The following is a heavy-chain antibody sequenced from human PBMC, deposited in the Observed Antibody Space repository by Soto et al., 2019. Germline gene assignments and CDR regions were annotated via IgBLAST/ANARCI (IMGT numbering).Heavy chain of an antibody. J-gene: IGHJ4*02. D-gene: IGHD6-19*01. V-gene: IGHV3-15*01. CDR1: GFTFSDAW. Sequence: VQLVESGGGLVNPAGSLRLSCVASGFTFSDAWMSWVRQAPGKGLEWVGRIRNKKDGGTAQYAPPVRGRFTISRDDSKNTLYLQMSSLKTEDTAVYYCTTGSSGVEDDWGQGTLVTVSS. CDR3: TTGSSGVEDD. CDR2: IRNKKDGGTA.